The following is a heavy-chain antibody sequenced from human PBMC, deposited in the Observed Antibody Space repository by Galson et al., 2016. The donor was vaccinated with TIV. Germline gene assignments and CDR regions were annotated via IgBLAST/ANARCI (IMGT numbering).Heavy chain of an antibody. D-gene: IGHD3-10*01. V-gene: IGHV4-30-4*01. J-gene: IGHJ4*02. CDR1: GDSISSGDYY. CDR3: ARAPIRGVRGVILFDF. CDR2: IHYTGTS. Sequence: LSLTCSVSGDSISSGDYYWSWIRQPPGKGPEWIGCIHYTGTSDYKASLKSRLSMSLDTSKSHFSLKLNSVTAADTAVYYCARAPIRGVRGVILFDFWGQGALVTVSS.